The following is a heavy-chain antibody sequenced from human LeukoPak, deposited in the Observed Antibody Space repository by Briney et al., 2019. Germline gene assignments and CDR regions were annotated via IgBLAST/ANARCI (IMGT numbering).Heavy chain of an antibody. CDR3: ARIGIAAAEIDY. CDR2: ILYDGTTK. CDR1: GFTFNSYA. V-gene: IGHV3-30-3*01. Sequence: PGGSLRLSCAASGFTFNSYAMHWVRQAPGKGLEWVAVILYDGTTKYYADSVKGRFSISRDNSKNTLYLQMNSLRAEDTAVYYCARIGIAAAEIDYWGQGTLVTVSS. D-gene: IGHD6-13*01. J-gene: IGHJ4*02.